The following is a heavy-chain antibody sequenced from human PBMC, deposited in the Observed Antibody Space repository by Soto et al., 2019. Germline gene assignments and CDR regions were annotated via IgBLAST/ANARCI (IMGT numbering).Heavy chain of an antibody. CDR1: GGSISSYY. V-gene: IGHV4-59*08. CDR2: IYYSGST. J-gene: IGHJ6*03. Sequence: TSETLSLTCTVSGGSISSYYWSWIRQPPGKGLEWIGYIYYSGSTNYNPSLKSRVTISVDTSKNQFSLKLSSVTAADTAVYYCARHSSSGLLHDMDVWGKGTTVT. CDR3: ARHSSSGLLHDMDV. D-gene: IGHD6-6*01.